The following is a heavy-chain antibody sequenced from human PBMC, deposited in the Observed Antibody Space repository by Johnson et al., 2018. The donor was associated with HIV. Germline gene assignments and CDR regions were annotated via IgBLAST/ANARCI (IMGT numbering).Heavy chain of an antibody. CDR2: IYSGDRT. J-gene: IGHJ3*02. Sequence: VQLVESGGGVVRPGGSLRLSCAASGFTVSNNFMNWVRQAPGKGLEWVSVIYSGDRTYSAVSVKGRFTISRDSSKNTLFLQMNSLRVEDTAVYYCATGVGAKTLTDAFDIWGQGTMVTVSS. D-gene: IGHD1-26*01. V-gene: IGHV3-66*01. CDR1: GFTVSNNF. CDR3: ATGVGAKTLTDAFDI.